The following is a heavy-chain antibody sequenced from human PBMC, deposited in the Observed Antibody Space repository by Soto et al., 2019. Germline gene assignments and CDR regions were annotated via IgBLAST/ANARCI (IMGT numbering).Heavy chain of an antibody. CDR3: ARVLSSSFIVFAFDI. CDR1: GFTFSSYW. CDR2: INSDGSST. Sequence: GGSLRLSCAASGFTFSSYWMHWVRQAPGKGLVWVSRINSDGSSTSYADSVKGRFTISRDNAKNTLYLQMNSLRAEDTAVYYCARVLSSSFIVFAFDIWGQGTMVTVS. V-gene: IGHV3-74*01. D-gene: IGHD6-13*01. J-gene: IGHJ3*02.